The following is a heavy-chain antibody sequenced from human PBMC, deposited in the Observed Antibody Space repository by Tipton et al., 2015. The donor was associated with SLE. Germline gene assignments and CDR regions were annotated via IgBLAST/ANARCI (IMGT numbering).Heavy chain of an antibody. V-gene: IGHV4-4*08. CDR3: ARVEVGASYCLDY. J-gene: IGHJ4*02. D-gene: IGHD1-26*01. CDR2: IYTSGST. CDR1: GGSFSSYY. Sequence: TLSLTCAVYGGSFSSYYWSWIRQPPGKGLEWIGYIYTSGSTYYNPSLKSRVTISVDTSKNQFSLKVSSVTAADTAVYYCARVEVGASYCLDYWGQGTLVTVSS.